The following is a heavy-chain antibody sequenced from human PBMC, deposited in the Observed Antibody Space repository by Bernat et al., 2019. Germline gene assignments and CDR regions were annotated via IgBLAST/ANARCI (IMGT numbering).Heavy chain of an antibody. CDR3: ARDFTGTAVQGQPLDS. D-gene: IGHD3-10*01. Sequence: QVQVVESGGGVVQPGRSLRLSCAVSGFTFSAFGMHWVRQAPGKGLEWVAVIIRFTISRDNSKSTLYLQMNSLRAEDTAVYYCARDFTGTAVQGQPLDSWGQGTLVTVSS. V-gene: IGHV3-33*01. CDR2: I. J-gene: IGHJ4*02. CDR1: GFTFSAFG.